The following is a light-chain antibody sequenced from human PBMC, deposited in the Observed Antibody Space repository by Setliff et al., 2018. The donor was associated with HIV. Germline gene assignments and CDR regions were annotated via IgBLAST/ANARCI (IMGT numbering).Light chain of an antibody. CDR2: QAS. CDR3: YSNTGSNTYV. CDR1: SNDVGRYDL. V-gene: IGLV2-23*01. Sequence: LTQPASVSGSPGQSITISCTGTSNDVGRYDLVSWYQQQPGKPPKLMIYQASKRPSGVSNRFSGSKSGNTASLTISGLQAEDEADYYCYSNTGSNTYVFGTGTKVTVL. J-gene: IGLJ1*01.